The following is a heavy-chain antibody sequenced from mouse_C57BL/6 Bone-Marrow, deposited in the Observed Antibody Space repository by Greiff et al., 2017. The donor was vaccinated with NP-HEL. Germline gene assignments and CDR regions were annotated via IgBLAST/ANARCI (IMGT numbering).Heavy chain of an antibody. CDR3: AIEGRWLRRGYWYFDV. J-gene: IGHJ1*03. CDR1: GYTFTSYW. V-gene: IGHV1-53*01. CDR2: INPSNGGT. Sequence: VQLQQPGTELVKPGTSVKLSCKSSGYTFTSYWMHWVKQRPGQGLEWIGNINPSNGGTNYNEKFKSKATLTVDKSSSTAYMQLSSLTSDDSAVYYCAIEGRWLRRGYWYFDVCDTGTTVTVSS. D-gene: IGHD2-2*01.